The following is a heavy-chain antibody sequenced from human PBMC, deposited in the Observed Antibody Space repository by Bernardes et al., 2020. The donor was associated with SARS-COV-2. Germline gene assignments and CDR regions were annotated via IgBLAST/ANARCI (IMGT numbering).Heavy chain of an antibody. CDR2: ISAYNGNT. D-gene: IGHD1-20*01. CDR1: GYTFTSYG. J-gene: IGHJ2*01. Sequence: DAAQVSCKASGYTFTSYGISWVRQAPGQGLEWMGWISAYNGNTNYAQKLQGRVTMTTDTSTSTAYMELRSLRSDDTAVYYCARYNTGKSRYFDLWGRGTLVTGSS. V-gene: IGHV1-18*01. CDR3: ARYNTGKSRYFDL.